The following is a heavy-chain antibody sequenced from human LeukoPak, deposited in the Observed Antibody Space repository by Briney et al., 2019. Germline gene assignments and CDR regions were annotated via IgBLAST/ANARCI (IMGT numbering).Heavy chain of an antibody. J-gene: IGHJ6*03. V-gene: IGHV4-4*02. D-gene: IGHD6-13*01. Sequence: SGTLSLTCAVSGGSISSSNWWSWVRQPPGKGLEWIGEIYHSGSTNYNPSLKSRVTISVDKSKNQFSLKLSSVTAADTAVYYCARDDGSSWYGYYYYYMDVWGKGTTVTVSS. CDR1: GGSISSSNW. CDR2: IYHSGST. CDR3: ARDDGSSWYGYYYYYMDV.